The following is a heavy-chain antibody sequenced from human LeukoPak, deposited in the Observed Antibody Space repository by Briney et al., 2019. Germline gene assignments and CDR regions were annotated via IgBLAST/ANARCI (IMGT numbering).Heavy chain of an antibody. CDR2: IGGGGGIT. Sequence: GGSLRLSCAASGFTFSTSALSWVRQAPGKGLEWVSVIGGGGGITYYADSVKGRFTISRDNSKNTLYLQMNSLRAEDTAVYYCAKGGRRDGYNPWGQGTLVTVSS. CDR1: GFTFSTSA. D-gene: IGHD5-24*01. J-gene: IGHJ5*02. CDR3: AKGGRRDGYNP. V-gene: IGHV3-23*01.